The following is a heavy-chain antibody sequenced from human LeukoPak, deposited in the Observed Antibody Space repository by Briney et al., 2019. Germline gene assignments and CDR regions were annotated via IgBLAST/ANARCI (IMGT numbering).Heavy chain of an antibody. CDR2: IWYDGSNK. V-gene: IGHV3-33*01. J-gene: IGHJ4*02. CDR3: ARDPVEMATIGLFDY. Sequence: GGSLRLSCAASGFTFSSYGMHWVRQAPGKGLEWVAVIWYDGSNKYYADSVKGRFTISRDNSKNTLYLQMNSLRAEDTAVYYCARDPVEMATIGLFDYWGQGTPVTVSS. D-gene: IGHD5-24*01. CDR1: GFTFSSYG.